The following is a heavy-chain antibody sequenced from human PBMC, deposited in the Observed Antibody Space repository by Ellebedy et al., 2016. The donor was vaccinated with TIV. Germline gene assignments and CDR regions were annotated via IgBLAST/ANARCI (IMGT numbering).Heavy chain of an antibody. D-gene: IGHD2-15*01. Sequence: GGSLRLSCAASGFTFINACMTWVRQAPGKGLEWVANIKQDGSEKYYVDSVKGRFTISRDNARNSVSLQINSLRAEDTAVYYCARNREQLGYFYYYGMDVWGQGTTVTVSS. J-gene: IGHJ6*02. CDR1: GFTFINAC. CDR2: IKQDGSEK. CDR3: ARNREQLGYFYYYGMDV. V-gene: IGHV3-7*01.